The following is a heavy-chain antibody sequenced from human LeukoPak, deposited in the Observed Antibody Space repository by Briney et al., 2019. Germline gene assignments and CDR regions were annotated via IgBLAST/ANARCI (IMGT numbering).Heavy chain of an antibody. D-gene: IGHD6-19*01. V-gene: IGHV1-18*01. CDR3: ARAFSASKSCDY. Sequence: GASVKVSCRTSGYDFSTYGITWVRQAPGQGLEYTGWIRPSNGNRNYAQKVQDRVTLTTDTSTSTVYMELRSLRSDDTAVYYCARAFSASKSCDYWGQGALVTVSS. CDR2: IRPSNGNR. CDR1: GYDFSTYG. J-gene: IGHJ4*02.